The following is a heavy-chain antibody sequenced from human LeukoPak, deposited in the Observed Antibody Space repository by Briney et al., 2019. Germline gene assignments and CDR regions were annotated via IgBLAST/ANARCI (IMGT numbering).Heavy chain of an antibody. V-gene: IGHV3-7*01. Sequence: GGSLRLSCTTSGFTFSSYWMTWVRQAPGKGLEWLANIKEDGSEKKYVDSVKGRFTISRDNAKNSLYLQMNSLRVEDTAVYYCARAQTAGLDVWGKGTTVTVSS. J-gene: IGHJ6*04. CDR3: ARAQTAGLDV. D-gene: IGHD1-14*01. CDR2: IKEDGSEK. CDR1: GFTFSSYW.